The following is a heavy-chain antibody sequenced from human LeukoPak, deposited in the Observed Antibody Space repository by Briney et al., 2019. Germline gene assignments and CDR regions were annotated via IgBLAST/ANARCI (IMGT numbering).Heavy chain of an antibody. D-gene: IGHD6-19*01. CDR2: ISSSNTYI. CDR3: AKDLDSSARYAENWFDP. J-gene: IGHJ5*02. CDR1: GFSFSSYT. V-gene: IGHV3-21*04. Sequence: PGGSLRLSCAASGFSFSSYTMNWVRQAPGKGLEWVSSISSSNTYIYYADSVKGRFTISRDNAKNSLDLQMNSLRVEDTAIYYCAKDLDSSARYAENWFDPWGQGTLVTVSS.